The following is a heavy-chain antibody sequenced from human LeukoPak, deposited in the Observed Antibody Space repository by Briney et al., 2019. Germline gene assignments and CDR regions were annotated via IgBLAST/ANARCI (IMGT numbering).Heavy chain of an antibody. Sequence: GGSLRLSCAASGFTFSSYAMGWVRQLPGRGREWVLTISGSGGSTYYADSVKGRFTISRDNPKNTLFLQMNSLRAEDTAVYYCAKEEVVTGDYWGQGTLVTVST. J-gene: IGHJ4*02. CDR3: AKEEVVTGDY. CDR2: ISGSGGST. CDR1: GFTFSSYA. D-gene: IGHD7-27*01. V-gene: IGHV3-23*01.